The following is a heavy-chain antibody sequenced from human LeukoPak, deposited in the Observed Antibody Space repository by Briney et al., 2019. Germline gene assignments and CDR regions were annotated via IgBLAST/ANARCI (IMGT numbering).Heavy chain of an antibody. CDR2: IKEDGSEK. CDR3: GRVSQWAFDY. J-gene: IGHJ4*02. V-gene: IGHV3-7*01. Sequence: GSLRLSCAASGFTFSNYWMSWVRQAPGKGLEWVANIKEDGSEKYYVDSVEGRFTISRDNAKNSLYLQVNSLRAEDTAVYYCGRVSQWAFDYWGQGTLVTVSS. D-gene: IGHD2-8*01. CDR1: GFTFSNYW.